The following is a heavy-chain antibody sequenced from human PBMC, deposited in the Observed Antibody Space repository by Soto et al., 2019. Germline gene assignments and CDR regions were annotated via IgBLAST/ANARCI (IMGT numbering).Heavy chain of an antibody. D-gene: IGHD2-2*01. Sequence: SETLSLICAVSAGSISSGGYYGSWIRQHPGKGLEWIGYIYYSGSTYYNPSLKSRVTISVDTSKNQFSLKLSSVTAADTAVYYCARAEYQLPLHWFDPWGQGTLVTVSS. J-gene: IGHJ5*02. CDR2: IYYSGST. CDR3: ARAEYQLPLHWFDP. CDR1: AGSISSGGYY. V-gene: IGHV4-31*11.